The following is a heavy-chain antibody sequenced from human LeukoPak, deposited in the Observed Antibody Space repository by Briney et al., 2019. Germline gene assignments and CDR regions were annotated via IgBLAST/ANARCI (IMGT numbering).Heavy chain of an antibody. CDR1: GGSISSGHY. J-gene: IGHJ3*02. CDR3: ARDVSGYGDQIDI. V-gene: IGHV4-31*03. Sequence: SETLSLTCTVSGGSISSGHYWSWIRQHPGKGLVWIGYIYYSGTTYYNPSLKSRVTISVDTSKNQFSLRLTSVTAADTAVYYCARDVSGYGDQIDIWGQGTVVTVSS. D-gene: IGHD4-17*01. CDR2: IYYSGTT.